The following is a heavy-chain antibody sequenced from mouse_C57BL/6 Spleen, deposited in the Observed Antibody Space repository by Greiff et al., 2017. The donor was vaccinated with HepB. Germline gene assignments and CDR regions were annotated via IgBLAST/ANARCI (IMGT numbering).Heavy chain of an antibody. D-gene: IGHD1-1*01. Sequence: EVQLVESGGGLVKPGGSLKLSCAASGFTFSSYAMSWVRQTPEKRLEWVATISDGGSYTYYPDNVKGRFTISRDNAKNNLYLQMSHLKSEDTAMYYCARDPTPTVITTVRAWYADWGKGTLVT. V-gene: IGHV5-4*01. J-gene: IGHJ3*01. CDR2: ISDGGSYT. CDR1: GFTFSSYA. CDR3: ARDPTPTVITTVRAWYAD.